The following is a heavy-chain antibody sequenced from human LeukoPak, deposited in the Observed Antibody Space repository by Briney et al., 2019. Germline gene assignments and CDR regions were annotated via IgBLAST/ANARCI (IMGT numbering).Heavy chain of an antibody. CDR3: ARRIAVAGTPHYYYMDV. CDR1: GYSFTSYW. Sequence: GESLKISCKGSGYSFTSYWIGWVRQIPGKGLEWMGIIYPGDSDTRYSPSFQGQVTISADKSISTAYLQWSSLKASDTAMYYCARRIAVAGTPHYYYMDVWGKGTTVTVSS. J-gene: IGHJ6*03. V-gene: IGHV5-51*01. D-gene: IGHD6-19*01. CDR2: IYPGDSDT.